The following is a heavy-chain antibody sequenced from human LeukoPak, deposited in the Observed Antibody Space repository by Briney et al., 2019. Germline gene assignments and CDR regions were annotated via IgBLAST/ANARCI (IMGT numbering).Heavy chain of an antibody. CDR1: GFTFSSYG. D-gene: IGHD6-19*01. Sequence: PGGSLRLSCAASGFTFSSYGMSWVRQAPGKGLEWVSAISGSGGSTYYADSVKGRFTISRDNSKNTPYLQMNSLRAEDTAVYYCASPKYTSGWYRNYFNYWGQGTLVTVSS. J-gene: IGHJ4*02. CDR3: ASPKYTSGWYRNYFNY. V-gene: IGHV3-23*01. CDR2: ISGSGGST.